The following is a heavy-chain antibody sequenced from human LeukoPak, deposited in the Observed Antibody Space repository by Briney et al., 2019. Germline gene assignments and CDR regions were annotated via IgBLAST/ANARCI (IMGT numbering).Heavy chain of an antibody. CDR3: ARDLGITMVRGVPHY. Sequence: GGSLRLSCAASGFTFSDYYMSWIRQAPGKGLEGVSYISSSGSTIYYADSVKGRFTISRDNAKNSLYLQMNSLRAEDTAVYYCARDLGITMVRGVPHYWGQGTLVTVSS. CDR2: ISSSGSTI. D-gene: IGHD3-10*01. V-gene: IGHV3-11*04. CDR1: GFTFSDYY. J-gene: IGHJ4*02.